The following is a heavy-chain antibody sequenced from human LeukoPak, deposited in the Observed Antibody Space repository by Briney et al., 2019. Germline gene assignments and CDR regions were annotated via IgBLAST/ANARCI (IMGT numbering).Heavy chain of an antibody. CDR1: GGSISSYY. D-gene: IGHD1-26*01. V-gene: IGHV4-59*08. CDR2: IYYSGST. CDR3: ATGSYLGSAEYFQH. Sequence: SETLSLTCTVSGGSISSYYWSWIRQPPGKGLEWIGYIYYSGSTNYNPSLKSRVTISVDTSKNQFSLKLSSVTAADTAVYYCATGSYLGSAEYFQHWGQGTLVTVSS. J-gene: IGHJ1*01.